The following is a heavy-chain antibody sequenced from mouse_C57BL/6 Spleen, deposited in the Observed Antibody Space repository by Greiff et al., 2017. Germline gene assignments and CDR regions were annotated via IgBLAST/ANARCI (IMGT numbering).Heavy chain of an antibody. CDR2: IDPSDSYT. J-gene: IGHJ4*01. Sequence: QVQLQQPGAELVMPGASVKLSCKASGYTFTSYWMHWVKQRPGQGLEWIGEIDPSDSYTNYNQKFKGKSTLTVDKSSSTAYMQLSSLTSEDSAVYYCARDQYYAMGYWGQGPSVTVAS. V-gene: IGHV1-69*01. CDR3: ARDQYYAMGY. CDR1: GYTFTSYW.